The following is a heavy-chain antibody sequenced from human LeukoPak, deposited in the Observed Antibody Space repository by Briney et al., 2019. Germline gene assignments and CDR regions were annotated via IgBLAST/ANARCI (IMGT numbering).Heavy chain of an antibody. D-gene: IGHD3-22*01. V-gene: IGHV3-23*01. J-gene: IGHJ4*02. CDR1: GFTFSSYA. Sequence: GGSLRLPCAASGFTFSSYAMNWVRQAPVKGLEWVSGISGSGRDTYYADSVKGRFTISRDNSKNTLYLQMNSLRADDTAVYYCATNYYDSSGYFPDFDYWGQGALVSVSS. CDR3: ATNYYDSSGYFPDFDY. CDR2: ISGSGRDT.